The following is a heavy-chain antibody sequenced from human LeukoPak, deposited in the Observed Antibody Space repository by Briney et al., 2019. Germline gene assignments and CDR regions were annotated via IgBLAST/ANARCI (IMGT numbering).Heavy chain of an antibody. V-gene: IGHV3-21*01. D-gene: IGHD4-11*01. CDR1: GFTFSSYS. CDR2: ISSNTNYI. CDR3: ARDYPYSYYMNV. J-gene: IGHJ6*03. Sequence: GGSLRLSCAASGFTFSSYSMNWVRQAPGKGLEWVSSISSNTNYIYYADSVKGRFTISRDNAKNLLYLQMNSLRAEDTAVYYCARDYPYSYYMNVWGNGTTVTVSS.